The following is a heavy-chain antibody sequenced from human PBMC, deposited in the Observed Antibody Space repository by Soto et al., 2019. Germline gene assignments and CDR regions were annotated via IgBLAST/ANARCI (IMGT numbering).Heavy chain of an antibody. CDR1: GFTFSIYP. D-gene: IGHD6-19*01. J-gene: IGHJ3*02. CDR3: AREGFSSGNAGGFDI. CDR2: IGNSGTST. V-gene: IGHV3-23*01. Sequence: GGSLRLSCAASGFTFSIYPMTWVRQAPGKGLEWVSTIGNSGTSTHYADSVKGRFIISRDNSESTLYLQMNSLRDDGTAVYYCAREGFSSGNAGGFDIWGQGTMVTVSS.